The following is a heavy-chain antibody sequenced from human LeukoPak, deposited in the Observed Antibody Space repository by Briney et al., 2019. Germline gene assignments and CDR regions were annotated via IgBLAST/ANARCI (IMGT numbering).Heavy chain of an antibody. J-gene: IGHJ4*02. CDR3: ARQGSYGHLDY. CDR2: IYYSGST. D-gene: IGHD4-17*01. Sequence: PSETLSLTCTVSGGSISSSSYYWGWIRQPPGKGLEWIGSIYYSGSTYYNPSLKSRVTISVDTSKNQFSLKLSSVTAADTAVYYCARQGSYGHLDYWGQGTLVTVSS. CDR1: GGSISSSSYY. V-gene: IGHV4-39*01.